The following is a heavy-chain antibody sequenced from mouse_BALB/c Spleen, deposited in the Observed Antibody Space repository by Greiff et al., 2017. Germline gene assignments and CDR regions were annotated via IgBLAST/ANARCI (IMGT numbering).Heavy chain of an antibody. J-gene: IGHJ2*01. CDR3: ASSNLLLRLPLYYFDY. CDR2: INPSSGYT. V-gene: IGHV1-4*02. Sequence: QVQLQQSAAELARPGASVKMSCKASGYTFTSYTMHWVKQRPGQGLEWIGYINPSSGYTEYNQKFKDKTTLTADKSSSTAYMQLSSLTSEDSAVYYCASSNLLLRLPLYYFDYWGQGTTLTVSS. D-gene: IGHD1-2*01. CDR1: GYTFTSYT.